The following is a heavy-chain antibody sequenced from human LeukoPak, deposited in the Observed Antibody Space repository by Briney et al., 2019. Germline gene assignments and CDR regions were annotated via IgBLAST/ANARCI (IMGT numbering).Heavy chain of an antibody. D-gene: IGHD3-22*01. Sequence: GGSLRLSCAVSGITLTNYGMSWVRQAPGKGLEWVAGISDSGDRTNYADSVKGRFTISRDNPKNTLYLQMNSLRAEDTAVYFCAKRGVVIRVILVGFHKEAYYFDSWGQGALVTVSS. CDR3: AKRGVVIRVILVGFHKEAYYFDS. V-gene: IGHV3-23*01. CDR1: GITLTNYG. J-gene: IGHJ4*02. CDR2: ISDSGDRT.